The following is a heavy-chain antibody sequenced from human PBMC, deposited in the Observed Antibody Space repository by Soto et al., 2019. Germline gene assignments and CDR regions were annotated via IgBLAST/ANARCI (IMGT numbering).Heavy chain of an antibody. CDR3: ARTPGGYYFDY. CDR1: GFTFSSYS. D-gene: IGHD1-26*01. Sequence: GGSLRLSCAASGFTFSSYSMNWVRQAPGKGLEWVSSISSSSSYIYYADSVKGRFTISRDNAKNSLYLQMNSLRAEDTAMYYCARTPGGYYFDYWGQGTLVTVSS. CDR2: ISSSSSYI. V-gene: IGHV3-21*01. J-gene: IGHJ4*02.